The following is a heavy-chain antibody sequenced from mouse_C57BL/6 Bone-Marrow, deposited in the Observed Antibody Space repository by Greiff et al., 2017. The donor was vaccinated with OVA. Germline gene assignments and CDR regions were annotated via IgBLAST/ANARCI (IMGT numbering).Heavy chain of an antibody. CDR2: INPNNGGT. V-gene: IGHV1-26*01. Sequence: EVQLQQSGPELVKPGASVKISCKASGYTFTDYYMNWVKQSHGKSLEWIGDINPNNGGTSYNQKFKGKATLTVDTSSSTAYMELRSLTSEDSAVYYYAAEDSIYCGDYDAIDYWGQGTSVTVSS. J-gene: IGHJ4*01. D-gene: IGHD2-13*01. CDR1: GYTFTDYY. CDR3: AAEDSIYCGDYDAIDY.